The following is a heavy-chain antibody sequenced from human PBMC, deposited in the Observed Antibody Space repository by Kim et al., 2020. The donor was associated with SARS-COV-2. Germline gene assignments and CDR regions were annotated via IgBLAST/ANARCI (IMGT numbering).Heavy chain of an antibody. J-gene: IGHJ4*02. CDR1: GGSISTAFY. Sequence: SETLSLTCTVSGGSISTAFYWGWIRQPPGKGLEWIGSVYYTGDTYYSPSLKGRVTIYVDTSKNQFSLDVNSVTAADTAMYYCGRPSSRFGDYALWGQGTLVTVFS. CDR3: GRPSSRFGDYAL. CDR2: VYYTGDT. D-gene: IGHD3-10*01. V-gene: IGHV4-39*01.